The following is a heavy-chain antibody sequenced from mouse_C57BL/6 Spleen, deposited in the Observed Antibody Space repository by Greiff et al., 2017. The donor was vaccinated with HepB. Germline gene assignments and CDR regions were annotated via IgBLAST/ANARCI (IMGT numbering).Heavy chain of an antibody. Sequence: VQLQQSGAELARPGASVKMSCKASGYTFTSYTMHWVKQRPGQGLEWIGYINPSSGYTKYNQKFKDKATLTADKSSSTAYMQLSSLTSEDSADYYCARDWEGYFDYWGQGTTLTVSS. CDR2: INPSSGYT. CDR3: ARDWEGYFDY. CDR1: GYTFTSYT. D-gene: IGHD4-1*01. V-gene: IGHV1-4*01. J-gene: IGHJ2*01.